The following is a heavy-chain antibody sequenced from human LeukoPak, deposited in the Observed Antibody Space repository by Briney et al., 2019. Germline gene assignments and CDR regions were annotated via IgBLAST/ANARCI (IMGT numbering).Heavy chain of an antibody. Sequence: PGGSLRLSCAASGFTFSSYWMHWVRQAPGKGLVWVSRINSDGSGTSYADSVKGRFTISRDNAKNTLYLQMNSLRAEDTAVYYCARDRVSGVWFGELFPGDYWGQGTLVTVSS. CDR3: ARDRVSGVWFGELFPGDY. V-gene: IGHV3-74*01. CDR2: INSDGSGT. CDR1: GFTFSSYW. J-gene: IGHJ4*02. D-gene: IGHD3-10*01.